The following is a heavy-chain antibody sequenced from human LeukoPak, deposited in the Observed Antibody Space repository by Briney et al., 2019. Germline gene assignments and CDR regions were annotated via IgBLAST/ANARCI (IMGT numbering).Heavy chain of an antibody. CDR3: AREGLLRGYYSGMDV. CDR1: GYSFTSNW. J-gene: IGHJ6*02. Sequence: GESLKISCKGYGYSFTSNWIGWVRQMTGKGLEWIGIIHPRDSDTKYSPSFQGQVTISVDKSINTAYLQWGSLKVSDTAIYYCAREGLLRGYYSGMDVWGQGTTVTVSS. CDR2: IHPRDSDT. V-gene: IGHV5-51*01. D-gene: IGHD2-21*02.